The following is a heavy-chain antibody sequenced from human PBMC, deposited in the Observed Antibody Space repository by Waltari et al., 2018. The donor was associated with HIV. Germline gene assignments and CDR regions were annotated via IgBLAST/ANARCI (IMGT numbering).Heavy chain of an antibody. J-gene: IGHJ6*02. Sequence: VQLVASGGTQVRPGGSVRLSCVGSGFTFSNHWLHWVCQVPGKGLQWIARSDRDGRVLTNEGLVKGRFSVSRDNTKNMMFLQLSRLTVEDSAVYYCARDVTRDYFGVYHFLFDVWGQGTTVTVSS. D-gene: IGHD4-17*01. V-gene: IGHV3-74*03. CDR3: ARDVTRDYFGVYHFLFDV. CDR2: SDRDGRVL. CDR1: GFTFSNHW.